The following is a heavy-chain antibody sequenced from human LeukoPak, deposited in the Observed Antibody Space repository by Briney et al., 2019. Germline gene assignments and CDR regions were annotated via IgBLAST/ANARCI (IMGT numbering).Heavy chain of an antibody. CDR2: IFYSVST. J-gene: IGHJ6*02. Sequence: KPSETLSLTCAVSGASISHYYWSWIRQPLGKGLEWVGHIFYSVSTNYNPSLKSRVTISIDTSKNHVSLTLNTVTPADTAIYYCARGGMDVWGQGTTVTVSS. CDR3: ARGGMDV. CDR1: GASISHYY. V-gene: IGHV4-59*01.